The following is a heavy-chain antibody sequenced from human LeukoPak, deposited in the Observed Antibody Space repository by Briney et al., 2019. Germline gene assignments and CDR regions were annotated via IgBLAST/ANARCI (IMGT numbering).Heavy chain of an antibody. Sequence: GGSLRLSCAASGFTFSSYSMNWVRQAPWKGLERVSYISSSSSTIYYADSVKGRFTISRDNAKNSLYLQMNSLRAEDTAVYYCAREGGGGDYWGQGTLVTVSS. V-gene: IGHV3-48*04. CDR3: AREGGGGDY. J-gene: IGHJ4*02. CDR1: GFTFSSYS. CDR2: ISSSSSTI. D-gene: IGHD2-15*01.